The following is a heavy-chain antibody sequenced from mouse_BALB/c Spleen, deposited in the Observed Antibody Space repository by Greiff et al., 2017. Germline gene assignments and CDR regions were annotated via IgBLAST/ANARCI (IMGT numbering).Heavy chain of an antibody. Sequence: ESGPGLVKPSQSLSLTCTVSGYSINSDYVRYWIRQFPGNLLEWMGYISYSDRTSNNPSLKSRISITRNTSKNQFFLQLNSVTTEITATYYCSRYYDSSYFDYWGQGTTVTVSA. CDR2: ISYSDRT. D-gene: IGHD1-1*01. J-gene: IGHJ2*01. CDR3: SRYYDSSYFDY. V-gene: IGHV3-2*02. CDR1: GYSINSDYV.